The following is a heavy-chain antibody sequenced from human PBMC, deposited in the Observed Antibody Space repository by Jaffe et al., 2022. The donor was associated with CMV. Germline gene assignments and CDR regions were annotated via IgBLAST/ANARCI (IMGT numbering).Heavy chain of an antibody. J-gene: IGHJ3*02. Sequence: QVQLVESGGGVVQPGRSLRLSCAASGFTFSSYGMHWVRQAPGKGLEWVAVIWYDGSNKYYADSVKGRFTISRDNSKNTLYLQMNSLRAEDTAVYYCARVGDIVVVPAAIQGAFDIWGQGTMVTVSS. CDR3: ARVGDIVVVPAAIQGAFDI. CDR1: GFTFSSYG. D-gene: IGHD2-2*01. V-gene: IGHV3-33*01. CDR2: IWYDGSNK.